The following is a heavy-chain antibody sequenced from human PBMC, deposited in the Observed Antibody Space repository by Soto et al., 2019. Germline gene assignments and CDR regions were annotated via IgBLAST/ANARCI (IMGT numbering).Heavy chain of an antibody. J-gene: IGHJ4*02. D-gene: IGHD1-26*01. Sequence: EVQLLESGGGLVQPGGSLRLSCAAYGFTFSSYAMSWVRQAPGKGLEWVSAISGSGGSTYYADSVKGRFTISRDNSKNTLNLQMNTLRAEDTAVYYWAKSGGALLDYWGQGPLFTVPS. V-gene: IGHV3-23*01. CDR2: ISGSGGST. CDR1: GFTFSSYA. CDR3: AKSGGALLDY.